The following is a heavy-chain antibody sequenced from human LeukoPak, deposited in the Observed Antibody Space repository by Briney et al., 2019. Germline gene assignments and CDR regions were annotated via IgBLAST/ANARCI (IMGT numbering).Heavy chain of an antibody. J-gene: IGHJ4*02. Sequence: PSETLSLACTVSGGSISSYYWSWIRQPPGKGLEWIGYIYYSGSTDYNPSLKSRVTISVDTSKNQFSLKLSSVTAADTAVYYCATVTRGLVRGIDYWGQGTLVTVSS. CDR1: GGSISSYY. V-gene: IGHV4-59*01. CDR3: ATVTRGLVRGIDY. CDR2: IYYSGST. D-gene: IGHD3-10*01.